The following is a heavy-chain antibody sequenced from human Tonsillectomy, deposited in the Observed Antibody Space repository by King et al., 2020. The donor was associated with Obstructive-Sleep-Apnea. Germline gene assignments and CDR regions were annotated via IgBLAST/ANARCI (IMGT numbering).Heavy chain of an antibody. V-gene: IGHV4-59*01. J-gene: IGHJ5*02. CDR1: GGSISSYY. D-gene: IGHD3-10*01. CDR3: ARGYYGSGSYYNGDWFDP. Sequence: QLQESGPGLVKPSETLSLTCTVSGGSISSYYWSWIRQPPGKGLEWIGYSYYSGSTNYNPSLKSRVTISVDTSKNQFSLKLSSVTAAATAVYYCARGYYGSGSYYNGDWFDPWGQGTLVTVSS. CDR2: SYYSGST.